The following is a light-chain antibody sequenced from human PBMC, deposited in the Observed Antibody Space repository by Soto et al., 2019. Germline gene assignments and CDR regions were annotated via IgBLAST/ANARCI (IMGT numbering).Light chain of an antibody. V-gene: IGKV1-9*01. J-gene: IGKJ5*01. Sequence: IQLTQSPSSLSASVGDRVTITCRASQVISTSLAWYQVKPGKAPKLLIYAASTLENGVPSRFSATVSGTEFSLTITSLQPEDFATYYCQQLFDSPITFGQGTRLDI. CDR3: QQLFDSPIT. CDR1: QVISTS. CDR2: AAS.